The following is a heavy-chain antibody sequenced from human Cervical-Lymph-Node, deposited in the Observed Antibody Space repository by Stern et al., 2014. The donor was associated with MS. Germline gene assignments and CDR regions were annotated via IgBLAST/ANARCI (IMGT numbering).Heavy chain of an antibody. CDR2: LQWYDEK. CDR3: AHRSTSVAGAWAS. D-gene: IGHD1-26*01. Sequence: QITLKESGPTLVKPTQTLTLTCDFSGFSLTTSGVGVGWIRQPPGKALEWLALLQWYDEKRYSPSLKNRLSIITDTAKNQVVLTMTNMDPVDTGTYYCAHRSTSVAGAWASWGQGILVVVSS. J-gene: IGHJ5*02. V-gene: IGHV2-5*01. CDR1: GFSLTTSGVG.